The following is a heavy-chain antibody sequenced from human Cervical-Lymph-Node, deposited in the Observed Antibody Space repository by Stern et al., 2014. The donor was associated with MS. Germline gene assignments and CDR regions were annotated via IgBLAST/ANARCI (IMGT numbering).Heavy chain of an antibody. CDR3: VRGSGWYTEYYFDY. J-gene: IGHJ4*02. CDR1: GFTFSNYA. V-gene: IGHV3-30*04. D-gene: IGHD6-13*01. Sequence: VQLVESGGGVVQPGRSLRLSCAASGFTFSNYAMFWVRQAPGQGPEWVAHISYEGSSTNYADSVKGRFTVSRDNSMHTLYLQMNSLRPDDTAVYSCVRGSGWYTEYYFDYWGQGALVTVSS. CDR2: ISYEGSST.